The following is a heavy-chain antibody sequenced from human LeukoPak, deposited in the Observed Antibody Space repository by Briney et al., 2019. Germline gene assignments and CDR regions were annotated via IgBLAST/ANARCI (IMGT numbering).Heavy chain of an antibody. V-gene: IGHV4-34*01. J-gene: IGHJ4*02. CDR2: INHSGST. CDR3: ATSIAAAGNDY. D-gene: IGHD6-13*01. Sequence: PSETLSLTCAVYGGSFSGYYWSWIRQPPGKGLEWIGEINHSGSTNYNPSLKSRVTMSVDTSKNQFSLKLSSVTAADTAVYYCATSIAAAGNDYWGQGTPVTVSS. CDR1: GGSFSGYY.